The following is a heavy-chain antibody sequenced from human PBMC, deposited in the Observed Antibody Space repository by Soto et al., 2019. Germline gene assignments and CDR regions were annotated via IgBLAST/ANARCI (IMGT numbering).Heavy chain of an antibody. V-gene: IGHV3-15*07. Sequence: GGSLRLSCAASGFTFSNAWMNWVRQAPGKGLEWVGRIKSKTDGGTTDYAAPVKGRFTISRDDSKNTLYLQMNSLKTEDTAVYYCTTDGYDFWSGYYREPYFQHWGQGTLVTVSS. CDR3: TTDGYDFWSGYYREPYFQH. D-gene: IGHD3-3*01. CDR2: IKSKTDGGTT. CDR1: GFTFSNAW. J-gene: IGHJ1*01.